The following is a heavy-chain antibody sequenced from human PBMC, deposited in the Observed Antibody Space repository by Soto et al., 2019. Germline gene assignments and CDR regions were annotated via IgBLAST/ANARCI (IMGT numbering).Heavy chain of an antibody. V-gene: IGHV3-48*01. CDR2: ISSSSSVI. Sequence: EVQLVESGGGLVQPGGSLRLSCATSGFILSDCAMNWVRQAPGKGLEWVSYISSSSSVIDYADSVKGRFTVSRDNARNSLYLQMNSLRAEDTAVYYCARYLSWGSKWYYYMDVWGKGTTVTVSS. CDR1: GFILSDCA. J-gene: IGHJ6*03. D-gene: IGHD3-16*01. CDR3: ARYLSWGSKWYYYMDV.